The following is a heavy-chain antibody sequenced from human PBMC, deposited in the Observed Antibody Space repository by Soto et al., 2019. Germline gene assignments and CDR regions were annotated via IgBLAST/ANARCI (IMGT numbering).Heavy chain of an antibody. V-gene: IGHV3-11*01. CDR2: ISSSGSTI. D-gene: IGHD4-4*01. CDR3: ARAGSAVTTVREYYYYYYMDV. CDR1: GFTFSDYY. J-gene: IGHJ6*03. Sequence: GGSLRLSCAASGFTFSDYYMSWIRQAPGKGLEWVSYISSSGSTIYYADSVKGRFTISRDNAKNSLYLQMNSLRAEDTAVYYCARAGSAVTTVREYYYYYYMDVWGKGTTVTVSS.